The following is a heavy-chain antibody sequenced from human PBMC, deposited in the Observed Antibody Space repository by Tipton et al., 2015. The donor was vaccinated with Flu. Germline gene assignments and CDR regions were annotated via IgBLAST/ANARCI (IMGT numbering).Heavy chain of an antibody. CDR3: VRDYDLWSGNEVLGWFDP. V-gene: IGHV4-39*07. D-gene: IGHD3-3*01. J-gene: IGHJ5*02. CDR1: GGSISSSDYY. CDR2: IFYNGNT. Sequence: TLSLTCSVSGGSISSSDYYWGWIRQPPGKGLEWIGSIFYNGNTYYNPSLQSRATISADTSNNQFSLTLSSVTAADTAVYYCVRDYDLWSGNEVLGWFDPWGQGTLVTVSS.